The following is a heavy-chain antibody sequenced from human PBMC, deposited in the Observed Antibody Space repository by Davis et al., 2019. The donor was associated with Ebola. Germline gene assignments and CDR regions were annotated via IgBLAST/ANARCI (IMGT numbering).Heavy chain of an antibody. V-gene: IGHV4-61*05. J-gene: IGHJ4*02. CDR2: MYTSGST. D-gene: IGHD4-17*01. CDR1: GGSISTINTY. Sequence: SETLSLTCTVSGGSISTINTYWGWIRQPPGKGLEWIGHMYTSGSTNYNPSLKSRVTISVDTSKNQFSLKLSSVTAADTAVYYCARADGDYVHFDYWGQGILVTVSS. CDR3: ARADGDYVHFDY.